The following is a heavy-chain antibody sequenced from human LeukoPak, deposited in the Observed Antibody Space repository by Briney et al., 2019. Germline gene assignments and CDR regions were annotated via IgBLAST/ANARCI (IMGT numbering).Heavy chain of an antibody. CDR1: GFTFSSYA. Sequence: GGSLRLSCAASGFTFSSYAMSWVRQAPGKGLEWVSAISGSGGSTYYADSVKGRFTISRDNSKNTLYLQMNSLRAEDTAVYYCAKDFTYYYDSSGYFDYWGQGTLVTVSS. J-gene: IGHJ4*02. D-gene: IGHD3-22*01. V-gene: IGHV3-23*01. CDR3: AKDFTYYYDSSGYFDY. CDR2: ISGSGGST.